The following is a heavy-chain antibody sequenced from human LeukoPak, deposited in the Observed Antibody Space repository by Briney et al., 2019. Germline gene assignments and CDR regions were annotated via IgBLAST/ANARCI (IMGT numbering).Heavy chain of an antibody. J-gene: IGHJ4*02. D-gene: IGHD3-3*01. CDR2: INPNSGGT. Sequence: ASVKVSCKASGYTFTGYYMHWVRQAPGQGLEWMGWINPNSGGTNYAQKFQGRVTMTRDTSISTAYMELSRLRSDDTAVYYCARDPSYDFWSGYYTGWGQGTLVTVSS. CDR3: ARDPSYDFWSGYYTG. CDR1: GYTFTGYY. V-gene: IGHV1-2*02.